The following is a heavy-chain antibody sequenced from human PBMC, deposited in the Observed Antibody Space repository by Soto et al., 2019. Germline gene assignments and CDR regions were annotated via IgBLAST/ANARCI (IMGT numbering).Heavy chain of an antibody. D-gene: IGHD6-6*01. V-gene: IGHV3-20*01. CDR2: INWSGGST. CDR1: GFTFGDYG. Sequence: EVQLVESGGGVLRPGGSLRLSCAASGFTFGDYGMSWVRQAPGKGLEWLSGINWSGGSTGYADSVKGRFTISRDNAKNSLYLQMNSLRAEDTALYHCARAPSSSVHYYYMDGWGKGTTVTVSS. CDR3: ARAPSSSVHYYYMDG. J-gene: IGHJ6*03.